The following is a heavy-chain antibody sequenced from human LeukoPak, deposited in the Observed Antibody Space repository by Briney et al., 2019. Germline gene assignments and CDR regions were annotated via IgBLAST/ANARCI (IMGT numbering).Heavy chain of an antibody. D-gene: IGHD5-12*01. V-gene: IGHV3-9*01. CDR1: GFTFDDYA. CDR2: ISWNSGSI. Sequence: GGSLRLSCAASGFTFDDYAMHWVRQAPGKGLEWVSGISWNSGSIGYADSVKGRFTISRDNAKNSLYLQMNSLRAEDTALYYCAKGRGYSGHECIDYWGQGTLVTVSS. CDR3: AKGRGYSGHECIDY. J-gene: IGHJ4*02.